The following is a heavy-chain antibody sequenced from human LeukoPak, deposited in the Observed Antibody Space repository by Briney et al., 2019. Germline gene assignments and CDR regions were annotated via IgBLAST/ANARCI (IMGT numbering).Heavy chain of an antibody. CDR3: ARGDHSSGWPSDY. Sequence: GGSLRLSCAASRFTFSNYGMSWVRQAPGKGLEWVAVIAYDGSNKYYADSVKGRFTISRDNSKNTLYLQMNSLRPEDTAVYYCARGDHSSGWPSDYWGQGTLVTVSS. V-gene: IGHV3-30*03. CDR2: IAYDGSNK. J-gene: IGHJ4*02. CDR1: RFTFSNYG. D-gene: IGHD6-19*01.